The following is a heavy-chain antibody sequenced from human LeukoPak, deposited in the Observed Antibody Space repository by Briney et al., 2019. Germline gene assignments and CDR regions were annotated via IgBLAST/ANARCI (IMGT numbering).Heavy chain of an antibody. CDR3: AKGATGLRIVGDD. Sequence: GGSLRLSCAASGFTFSNYAMTGVRQAPGKGLEGVSTITGSGNYSYYADSVKGRFTIPRDNPKNMLYLKMNSLRAEDTAVYYSAKGATGLRIVGDDWGQGTLVTVSS. D-gene: IGHD2-15*01. CDR2: ITGSGNYS. V-gene: IGHV3-23*01. CDR1: GFTFSNYA. J-gene: IGHJ4*02.